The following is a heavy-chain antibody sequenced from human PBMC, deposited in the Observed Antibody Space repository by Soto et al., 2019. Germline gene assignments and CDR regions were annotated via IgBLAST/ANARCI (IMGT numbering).Heavy chain of an antibody. Sequence: QVQLVESGGGVVQPGRSLRLSCAASGFTFSSYGMHWVRQAPGKGLEWVAVIWYDGSNKYYADSVKGRFTISRDNSKNTLYLQMNSLRAEDTAVYYCARDSHCSSTSCSNWFDPWGQGTLVTVSS. CDR3: ARDSHCSSTSCSNWFDP. CDR2: IWYDGSNK. J-gene: IGHJ5*02. D-gene: IGHD2-2*01. V-gene: IGHV3-33*01. CDR1: GFTFSSYG.